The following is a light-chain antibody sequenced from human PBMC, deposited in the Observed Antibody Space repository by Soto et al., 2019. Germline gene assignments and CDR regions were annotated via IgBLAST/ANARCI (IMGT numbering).Light chain of an antibody. CDR1: QGVSDSY. J-gene: IGKJ1*01. V-gene: IGKV3-20*01. Sequence: EIVLTQSPGTLSLSPGERATLSCRASQGVSDSYLAWYQQKPGQSPRLLIFGASSRASGIPDRFSGSGSGTDFTLTISGLEPEDFAVYYCQHSGGSLWTFVQGTTVDIK. CDR3: QHSGGSLWT. CDR2: GAS.